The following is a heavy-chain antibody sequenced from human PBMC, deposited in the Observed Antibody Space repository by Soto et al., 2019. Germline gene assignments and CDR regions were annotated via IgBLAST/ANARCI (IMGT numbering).Heavy chain of an antibody. CDR2: IIPIFGTA. Sequence: QVQLVQSGAEVKKPGSSVKVSCKASGGTFSSYAISWVRQAPGQGLEWMGGIIPIFGTANYAQKFQGRVTITAEESTSTAYKELSSLRAEDTAVYYWAGGRVVPAARGGEEYDYGMDVWGQGTTVTVSS. CDR3: AGGRVVPAARGGEEYDYGMDV. D-gene: IGHD2-2*01. V-gene: IGHV1-69*01. J-gene: IGHJ6*02. CDR1: GGTFSSYA.